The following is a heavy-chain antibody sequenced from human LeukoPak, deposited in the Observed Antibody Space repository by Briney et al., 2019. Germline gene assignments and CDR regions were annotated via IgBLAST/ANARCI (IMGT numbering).Heavy chain of an antibody. CDR3: ARGAPFLYSSSPKGLDY. CDR1: GFTFSSYG. V-gene: IGHV3-33*01. J-gene: IGHJ4*02. Sequence: QPGGSLRLSCAASGFTFSSYGMHWVRQAPGKGLEWVAVIWYDGSNKYYADSVKGRFTISRDNSKNTLYLQMNSLRAEDTAVYYYARGAPFLYSSSPKGLDYWGQGTLVTVSS. D-gene: IGHD6-13*01. CDR2: IWYDGSNK.